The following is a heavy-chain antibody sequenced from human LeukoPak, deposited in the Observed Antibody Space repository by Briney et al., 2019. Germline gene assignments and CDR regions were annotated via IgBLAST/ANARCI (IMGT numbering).Heavy chain of an antibody. CDR2: ISWNSGSI. D-gene: IGHD3-10*01. J-gene: IGHJ4*02. CDR1: GFTFDDYA. Sequence: GGSLRLSCAASGFTFDDYAMHWVRQAPGKGLEWVSGISWNSGSIGYADSVKGRFTISRDNAKNSLYLQMNSLRAEDTALYYCAKDDQSNYHGSALDYWGQGTLVTVSS. V-gene: IGHV3-9*01. CDR3: AKDDQSNYHGSALDY.